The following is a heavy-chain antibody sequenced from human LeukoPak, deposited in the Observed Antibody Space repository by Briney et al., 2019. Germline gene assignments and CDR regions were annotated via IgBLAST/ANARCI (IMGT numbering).Heavy chain of an antibody. J-gene: IGHJ4*02. D-gene: IGHD6-13*01. Sequence: SETLSLTCIVSGGSISSSHWWSWVRQPPGKGLEWIGEIYHSGSINYNPSLKSRVTISIDKSKNQLSLKLSSVTAADTAVYYCASLYGSSWPPFDYWGQGTLVTVSS. CDR1: GGSISSSHW. CDR2: IYHSGSI. V-gene: IGHV4-4*02. CDR3: ASLYGSSWPPFDY.